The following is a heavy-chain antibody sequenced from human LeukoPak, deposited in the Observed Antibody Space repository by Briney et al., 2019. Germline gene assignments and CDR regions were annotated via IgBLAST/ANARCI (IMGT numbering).Heavy chain of an antibody. CDR1: GYTFTGYY. CDR3: ARASRGSAMVENDY. J-gene: IGHJ4*02. CDR2: INPNSGGT. V-gene: IGHV1-2*02. Sequence: ASMKVSCKASGYTFTGYYMHWVRQAPGQGLEWMGWINPNSGGTNYAQKFQGRVTMTRDTSISTAYMELSRLRSDDTAVYYCARASRGSAMVENDYWGQGTLVTVSS. D-gene: IGHD5-18*01.